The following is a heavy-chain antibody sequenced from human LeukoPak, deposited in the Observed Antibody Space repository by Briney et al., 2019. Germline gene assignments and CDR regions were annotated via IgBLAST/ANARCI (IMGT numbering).Heavy chain of an antibody. Sequence: GGSLRLSCAASGFTFSSNAMSCVRQAPGKGLEWVSAISGSGGSTYYADSVKGRFTISRDNSKNTLYLQMNSLRAEDTAVYYCAIRKGATSFDYWGQGTLVTVSS. CDR2: ISGSGGST. D-gene: IGHD1-26*01. J-gene: IGHJ4*02. V-gene: IGHV3-23*01. CDR1: GFTFSSNA. CDR3: AIRKGATSFDY.